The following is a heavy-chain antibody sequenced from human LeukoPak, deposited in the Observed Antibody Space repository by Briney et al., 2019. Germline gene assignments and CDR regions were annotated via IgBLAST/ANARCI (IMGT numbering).Heavy chain of an antibody. J-gene: IGHJ4*02. CDR2: ISYDGSNK. D-gene: IGHD5-18*01. CDR1: GFTFSSYA. CDR3: ARGDLGTAMDPFDY. Sequence: PGGSLRLSCAASGFTFSSYAMHWVRQAPGKGLEWVAVISYDGSNKYHADSVKGRFTISRDNSKNTLYLQMNSLRAEDTAVYYCARGDLGTAMDPFDYWGQGTLVTVSS. V-gene: IGHV3-30*01.